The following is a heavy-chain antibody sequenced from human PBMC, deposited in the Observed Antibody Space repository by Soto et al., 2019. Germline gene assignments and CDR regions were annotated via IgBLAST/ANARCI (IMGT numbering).Heavy chain of an antibody. V-gene: IGHV3-30*18. Sequence: PGGSLRLSCAASGFTFSSYGMHWVHQAPGKXLEWVAVISYDGSNKYYADSVKGRFTISRDNSKNTLYLQMNSLRAEDTAVYYCAKVIYDFWSGYYNPTTYYYYYGMDVWGQGTTVTVSS. CDR3: AKVIYDFWSGYYNPTTYYYYYGMDV. J-gene: IGHJ6*02. CDR2: ISYDGSNK. CDR1: GFTFSSYG. D-gene: IGHD3-3*01.